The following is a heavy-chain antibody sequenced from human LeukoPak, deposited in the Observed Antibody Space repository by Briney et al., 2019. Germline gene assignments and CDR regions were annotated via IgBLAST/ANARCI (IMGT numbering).Heavy chain of an antibody. J-gene: IGHJ1*01. V-gene: IGHV4-31*02. CDR2: IYYSGST. CDR1: GFTVSSNY. CDR3: ARAYYDSSGYYYFQH. Sequence: LRLSCAASGFTVSSNYMNWVRQHPGKGLEWIGYIYYSGSTYYNPSLKSRVTISVDTSKNQFSLKLSSVTAADTAVYYCARAYYDSSGYYYFQHWGQGTLVTVSS. D-gene: IGHD3-22*01.